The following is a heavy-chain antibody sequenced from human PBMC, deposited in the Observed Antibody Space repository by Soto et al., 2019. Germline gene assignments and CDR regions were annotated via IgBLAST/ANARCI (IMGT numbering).Heavy chain of an antibody. CDR2: IIPIVSTV. D-gene: IGHD2-2*01. Sequence: QVQLVQSGAEVKKPGSSVKVSCKASGGTFSSYAFSWVRQAPGQGLEWMGGIIPIVSTVKYAQKFQGTVTIAADEPPSTAYLGLSSLRAEDTAGYDCASRTCSTSSCLGGRDVVGQGTTVTVS. J-gene: IGHJ6*02. CDR1: GGTFSSYA. CDR3: ASRTCSTSSCLGGRDV. V-gene: IGHV1-69*12.